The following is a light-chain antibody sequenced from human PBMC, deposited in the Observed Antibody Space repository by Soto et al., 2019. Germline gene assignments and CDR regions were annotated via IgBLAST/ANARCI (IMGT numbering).Light chain of an antibody. CDR2: DVT. J-gene: IGLJ1*01. V-gene: IGLV2-14*01. CDR1: SSDVGGYNS. CDR3: SSFTSSITYV. Sequence: QSLLTQPASVSVYPGQSITSSCTGTSSDVGGYNSVSWYRQDPGKAPKLMIYDVTNRPSGVSNRFSGSKSGNTASLTISGLQAEDEADYYCSSFTSSITYVFGTGTKVTVL.